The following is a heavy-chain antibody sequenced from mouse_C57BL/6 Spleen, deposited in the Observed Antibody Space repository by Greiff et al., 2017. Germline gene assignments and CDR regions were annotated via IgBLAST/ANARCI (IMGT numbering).Heavy chain of an antibody. CDR1: GFTFSDYY. Sequence: EVMLVESEGGLVQPGSSMKLSCTASGFTFSDYYMAWVRQVPEKGLEWVANINSDGSSTYYLDSLKSRFIISRDNAKNILYLQMSSLKSEDTATYYCAREGGLRRAMDYWGQGTSVTVSS. V-gene: IGHV5-16*01. D-gene: IGHD2-4*01. CDR2: INSDGSST. CDR3: AREGGLRRAMDY. J-gene: IGHJ4*01.